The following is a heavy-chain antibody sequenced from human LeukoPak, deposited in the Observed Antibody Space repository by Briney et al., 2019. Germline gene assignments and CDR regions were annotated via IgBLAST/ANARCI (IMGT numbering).Heavy chain of an antibody. Sequence: GGSLRLSCAASGFTFSSYWMSWVRQAPGKGLEWVANIKQDGSEKYYVDSVKGRFTISRDNAKNSLYLQMNSLRAEDTAVYYCARAAGGSSWYWGPYFDYWGQGTLVTVSS. D-gene: IGHD6-13*01. V-gene: IGHV3-7*03. CDR1: GFTFSSYW. J-gene: IGHJ4*02. CDR3: ARAAGGSSWYWGPYFDY. CDR2: IKQDGSEK.